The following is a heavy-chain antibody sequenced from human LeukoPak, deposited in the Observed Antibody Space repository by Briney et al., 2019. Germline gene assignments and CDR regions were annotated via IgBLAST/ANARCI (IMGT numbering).Heavy chain of an antibody. J-gene: IGHJ4*02. CDR1: GFTFSSYA. V-gene: IGHV3-30-3*01. CDR3: AREVTVSYSSAYYFDY. CDR2: ISYDGSNK. Sequence: GRSLRLSCAASGFTFSSYAMHWVRQAPGKGLEWVAVISYDGSNKYYADSVKGRSTISRDNSKNTLYLQMNSLRAEDTAVYYCAREVTVSYSSAYYFDYWGQGTLVTVSS. D-gene: IGHD6-25*01.